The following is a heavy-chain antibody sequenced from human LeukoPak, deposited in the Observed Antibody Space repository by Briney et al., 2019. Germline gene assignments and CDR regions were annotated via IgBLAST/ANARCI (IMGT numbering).Heavy chain of an antibody. CDR2: LSWNSGTI. CDR1: GFTFDDYA. Sequence: QTGGSLRLSRAASGFTFDDYAMPWVRQAPGKGLEWVSGLSWNSGTIGYADSVKGRFTISRDNAKNSLYLQMNSLRAEDTALYYCAKDEYWGQGTLVTVSS. CDR3: AKDEY. V-gene: IGHV3-9*01. J-gene: IGHJ4*02.